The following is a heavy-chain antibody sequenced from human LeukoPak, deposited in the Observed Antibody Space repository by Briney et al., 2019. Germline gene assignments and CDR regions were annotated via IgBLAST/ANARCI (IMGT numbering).Heavy chain of an antibody. Sequence: ASVKVSCKASGYTFTSYAIHWVRQAPGQRLEWMGWINAGNGNTKYSQDFQGRVTITRDTSASTAYMELSSLRSEDMAVYYCARSGQQLGRDYYYYMDVWGEGTTVTVSS. D-gene: IGHD6-13*01. CDR2: INAGNGNT. CDR3: ARSGQQLGRDYYYYMDV. J-gene: IGHJ6*03. CDR1: GYTFTSYA. V-gene: IGHV1-3*03.